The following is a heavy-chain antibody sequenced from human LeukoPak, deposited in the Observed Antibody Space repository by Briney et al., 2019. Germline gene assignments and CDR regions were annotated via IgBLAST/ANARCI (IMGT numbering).Heavy chain of an antibody. CDR1: GYTFTGYY. Sequence: ASVKVSCKASGYTFTGYYMHWVRQAPGQGLEWMGWINTNTGNPTYAQGFTGRFVFSLDTSVSTAYLQISSLKAEDTAVYYCARDPYTAMVYWGQGTLVTVSS. CDR2: INTNTGNP. CDR3: ARDPYTAMVY. J-gene: IGHJ4*02. D-gene: IGHD5-18*01. V-gene: IGHV7-4-1*02.